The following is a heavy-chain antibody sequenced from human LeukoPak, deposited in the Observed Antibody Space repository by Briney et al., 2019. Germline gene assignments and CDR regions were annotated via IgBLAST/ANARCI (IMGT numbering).Heavy chain of an antibody. CDR1: GYTFTGYY. D-gene: IGHD3-3*01. J-gene: IGHJ4*02. V-gene: IGHV1-2*02. CDR2: INPNSGGT. CDR3: ARARDRDDGSQN. Sequence: ASVKVSCKASGYTFTGYYMHWVRQAPGQGGEGMGWINPNSGGTNYAQKFQGRVTMTRDTSISTAYMELSRLRSDDTAVYYCARARDRDDGSQNWGQGTLVTVSS.